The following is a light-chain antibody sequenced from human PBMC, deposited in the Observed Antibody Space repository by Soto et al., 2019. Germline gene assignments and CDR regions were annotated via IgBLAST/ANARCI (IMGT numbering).Light chain of an antibody. CDR2: STS. CDR3: LLYFGSSQI. Sequence: QAVVTQEPSLTVSPGGTVTLTCASSIGAVTSDSYPHWVQQQPGQAPRALIYSTSNSHSWTPARFSGSLLGGKAALTLSDVQPEDEAEYYCLLYFGSSQIFGGGTKVTVL. J-gene: IGLJ2*01. CDR1: IGAVTSDSY. V-gene: IGLV7-43*01.